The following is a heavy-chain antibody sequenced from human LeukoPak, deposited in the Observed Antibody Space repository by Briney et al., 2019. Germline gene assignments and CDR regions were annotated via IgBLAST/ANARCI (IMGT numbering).Heavy chain of an antibody. CDR2: ISGSGGST. D-gene: IGHD5-18*01. V-gene: IGHV3-23*01. Sequence: GGSLRLSCAASGFTFDDYAMHWVRQAPGKGLEWVSAISGSGGSTYYADSVKGRFTISRDNSKNTLYLQMNSLRAEDTAVYYCAKEGGYSYGNQFDYWGQGTLVTVSS. CDR1: GFTFDDYA. CDR3: AKEGGYSYGNQFDY. J-gene: IGHJ4*02.